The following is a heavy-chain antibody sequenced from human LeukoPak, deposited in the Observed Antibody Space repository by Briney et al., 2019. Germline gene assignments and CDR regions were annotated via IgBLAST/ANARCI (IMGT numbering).Heavy chain of an antibody. D-gene: IGHD6-19*01. J-gene: IGHJ4*02. CDR2: INPGDSDT. CDR1: GYSFTSYW. CDR3: ARQYLSGHTDY. Sequence: GESLKISCKGSGYSFTSYWIGWVRQMPGKGLEWKGIINPGDSDTTYSPSFQGQVTISADKSISTAYLQWTSLKASDTAMYYCARQYLSGHTDYWGQGTLVTVSS. V-gene: IGHV5-51*01.